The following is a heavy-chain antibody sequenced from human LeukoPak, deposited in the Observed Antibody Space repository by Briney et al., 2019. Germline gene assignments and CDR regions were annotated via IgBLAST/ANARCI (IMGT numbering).Heavy chain of an antibody. CDR2: ISAYKGNT. V-gene: IGHV1-18*01. CDR1: GYTFTSHG. Sequence: ASVKGSCKPSGYTFTSHGISWVRQAPGQGLEWMGWISAYKGNTNYAQKFQGRVTMTTDSSTSTAYMELTSLRSDDTAVYYCATESGTYQFDHWGQGTLVTVSS. CDR3: ATESGTYQFDH. J-gene: IGHJ4*02. D-gene: IGHD1-26*01.